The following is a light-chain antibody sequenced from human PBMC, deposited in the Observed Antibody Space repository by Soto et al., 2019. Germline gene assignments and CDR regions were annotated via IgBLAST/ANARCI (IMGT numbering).Light chain of an antibody. CDR2: DAS. V-gene: IGKV3-15*01. CDR1: QSVSSN. CDR3: QHYYNWPPWT. Sequence: DIVMTQSPATMSVSPGGRATLSWRASQSVSSNLAWYQQKPGQAPRLLIYDASTRATGIPARFSGSGSGTEFTLTISSLQSEDLAVYYCQHYYNWPPWTFGQGTKVDIK. J-gene: IGKJ1*01.